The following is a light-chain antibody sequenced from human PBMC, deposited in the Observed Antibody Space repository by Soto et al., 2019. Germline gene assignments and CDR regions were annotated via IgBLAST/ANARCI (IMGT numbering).Light chain of an antibody. CDR2: DVS. V-gene: IGLV2-14*01. J-gene: IGLJ2*01. Sequence: QSVLTQPASVSGSPGQSITISCTGTSSDVGGYNYVSWYQQHPGKAPKLMIYDVSNRPSGVSNRFSGSKSANTASLTISGLQAEDEADYYCSSYTVSSTYVVFGGGTKLTVL. CDR1: SSDVGGYNY. CDR3: SSYTVSSTYVV.